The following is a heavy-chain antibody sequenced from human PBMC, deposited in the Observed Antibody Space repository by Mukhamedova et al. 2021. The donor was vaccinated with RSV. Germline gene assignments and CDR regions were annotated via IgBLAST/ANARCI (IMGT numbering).Heavy chain of an antibody. V-gene: IGHV3-30*01. CDR3: ARGGWSGTRVIQLWSYFDY. J-gene: IGHJ4*02. D-gene: IGHD5-18*01. Sequence: FTISRDNSKNTLYLQMNSLRAEDTAVYYCARGGWSGTRVIQLWSYFDYWGQGTLVTVSS.